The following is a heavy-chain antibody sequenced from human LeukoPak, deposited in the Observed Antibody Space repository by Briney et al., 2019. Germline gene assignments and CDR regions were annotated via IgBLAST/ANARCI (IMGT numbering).Heavy chain of an antibody. CDR3: ARGRGCSSMSCYPDY. J-gene: IGHJ4*02. D-gene: IGHD2-2*01. Sequence: GGSLRLSCAASGFTFSSYGMHWVRQAPGKGLGGVAVISYDGSNKYYADSEKGRHTITRDNTENTLYLPMNSLRAEDTAVYYCARGRGCSSMSCYPDYWGQGTLVTVSS. V-gene: IGHV3-30*03. CDR2: ISYDGSNK. CDR1: GFTFSSYG.